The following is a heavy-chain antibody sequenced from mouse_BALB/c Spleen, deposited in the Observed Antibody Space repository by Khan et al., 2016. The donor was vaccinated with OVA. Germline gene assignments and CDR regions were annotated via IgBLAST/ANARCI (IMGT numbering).Heavy chain of an antibody. J-gene: IGHJ1*01. Sequence: QVQLQQPGPELVKPGASVKMSCKASGYTFRTYYIHWVKQRPGQGLEWIGWIYPGDGRTKYNEKFKDKTTLTADKSPSAAYMLLRSLTSEDSAIFFCAISYYGSFWYFDVWGAGTTVTVSS. V-gene: IGHV1S56*01. CDR1: GYTFRTYY. CDR2: IYPGDGRT. D-gene: IGHD1-1*01. CDR3: AISYYGSFWYFDV.